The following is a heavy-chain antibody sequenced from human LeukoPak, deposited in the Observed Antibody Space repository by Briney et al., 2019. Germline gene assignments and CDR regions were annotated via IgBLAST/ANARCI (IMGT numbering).Heavy chain of an antibody. CDR1: GYTFTIYC. J-gene: IGHJ4*02. CDR3: ARAGNFDY. Sequence: GASVKVSFKASGYTFTIYCIHWVRQDPGQGLEWIGIINPSGGSTSYAQKFQGRVTMTRDTSTSTVYMELSSLRSEDTSVYYCARAGNFDYWGQGTLVTVSS. V-gene: IGHV1-46*01. CDR2: INPSGGST. D-gene: IGHD3-10*01.